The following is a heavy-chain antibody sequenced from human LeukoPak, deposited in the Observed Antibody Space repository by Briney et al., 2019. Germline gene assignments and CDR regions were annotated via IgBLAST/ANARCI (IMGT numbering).Heavy chain of an antibody. CDR1: GYTFTGYY. V-gene: IGHV1-2*02. D-gene: IGHD1-26*01. CDR2: INPNSGGT. Sequence: ASVKVSCKASGYTFTGYYMHWVRQAPGQGLEWMGWINPNSGGTNYAQKFQGRATMTRDTSISTAYMELSRLRSDDTAVYYCARGRIGRELPSRWGQGTLVTVSS. CDR3: ARGRIGRELPSR. J-gene: IGHJ4*02.